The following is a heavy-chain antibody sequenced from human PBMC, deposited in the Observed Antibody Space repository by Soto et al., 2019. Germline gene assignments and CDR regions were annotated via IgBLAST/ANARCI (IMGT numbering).Heavy chain of an antibody. Sequence: ASVKVSCKASGGTFSSYAISWGRQAPGQGLEWMGGIIPIFGTANYAQKFQGRVTITADESTSTAYMELSSLRSEDTAVYYCARDGIGVVAGTGHYYFDYWGQGTLVTVSS. D-gene: IGHD6-19*01. J-gene: IGHJ4*02. CDR1: GGTFSSYA. CDR2: IIPIFGTA. V-gene: IGHV1-69*13. CDR3: ARDGIGVVAGTGHYYFDY.